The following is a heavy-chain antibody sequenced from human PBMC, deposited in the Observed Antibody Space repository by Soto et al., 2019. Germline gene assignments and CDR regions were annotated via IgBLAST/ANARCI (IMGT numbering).Heavy chain of an antibody. J-gene: IGHJ5*02. D-gene: IGHD5-12*01. CDR2: ISGSGSYT. V-gene: IGHV3-11*06. CDR3: ARAGGHAPYNWFDP. Sequence: PGGSLRLSCAASGFTFSDYYINWIRQAPGKGLEWVSYISGSGSYTNYADSVKGRFTISRDNAKNSLYLQMNSLRAEDTAVYYCARAGGHAPYNWFDPWGQGTLVTVSS. CDR1: GFTFSDYY.